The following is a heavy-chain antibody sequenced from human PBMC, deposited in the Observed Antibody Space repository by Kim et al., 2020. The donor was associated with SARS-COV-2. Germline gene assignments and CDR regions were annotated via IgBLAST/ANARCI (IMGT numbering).Heavy chain of an antibody. CDR3: LGHSSFGTFDI. D-gene: IGHD3-22*01. CDR1: GFNFNDHY. J-gene: IGHJ3*02. CDR2: TGNILHNYNT. V-gene: IGHV3-72*01. Sequence: GGSLRLSCAASGFNFNDHYIDWVRQAPGKGLEWVGRTGNILHNYNTEYAASVKGRFTISRDDSKNSAYLQMNGLKTEDTAVYYCLGHSSFGTFDIWGQGTVVTVSS.